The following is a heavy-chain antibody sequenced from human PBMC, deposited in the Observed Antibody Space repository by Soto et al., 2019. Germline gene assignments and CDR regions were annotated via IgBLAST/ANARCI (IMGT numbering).Heavy chain of an antibody. Sequence: QVQLVESGGGVVQPGRSLRLSCAASGFTFSSYGMHWVRQAPGKGLEWVAVIWYDGSNKYYADSVKGRFTISRDNSKNTLYLQMNSLRAEDTAVYYCARDQVIWNGALRLLWDSWGQGTLVTVSS. CDR3: ARDQVIWNGALRLLWDS. J-gene: IGHJ4*02. CDR2: IWYDGSNK. D-gene: IGHD1-1*01. V-gene: IGHV3-33*01. CDR1: GFTFSSYG.